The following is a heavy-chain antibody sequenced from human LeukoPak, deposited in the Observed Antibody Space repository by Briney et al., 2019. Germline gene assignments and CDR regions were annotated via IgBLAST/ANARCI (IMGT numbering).Heavy chain of an antibody. V-gene: IGHV3-64*01. CDR1: GXTFSIYA. CDR2: ISYNGSQT. CDR3: VRDRGGSGWYYFDY. J-gene: IGHJ4*02. D-gene: IGHD6-19*01. Sequence: EGSLRLSCAASGXTFSIYAMHWVRQGPGKGLEHVSGISYNGSQTYYGNSVKDRFTISRDNAKNTVYLQMASLRVDDMAVYYCVRDRGGSGWYYFDYWGQGILVTVSS.